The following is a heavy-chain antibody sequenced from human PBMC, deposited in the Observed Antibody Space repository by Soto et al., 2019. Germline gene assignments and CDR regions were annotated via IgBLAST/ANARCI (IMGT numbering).Heavy chain of an antibody. V-gene: IGHV3-30*18. D-gene: IGHD3-10*01. J-gene: IGHJ4*02. CDR1: GFTFSSYG. CDR2: ISYDGSNK. CDR3: AKSGAPHVDY. Sequence: QVQLVESGGCVVQPGRSLRLSCAASGFTFSSYGMHWVRQAPGKGLEWVAVISYDGSNKYYADSVKGRFTISRDNSKNTLYLQMNSLRAEDTAVYYCAKSGAPHVDYWGQGTLVTVSS.